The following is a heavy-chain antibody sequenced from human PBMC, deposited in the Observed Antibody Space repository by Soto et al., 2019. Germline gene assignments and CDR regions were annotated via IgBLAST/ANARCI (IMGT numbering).Heavy chain of an antibody. CDR2: ISSNGGST. CDR1: GFTFSSYA. D-gene: IGHD3-3*01. V-gene: IGHV3-64D*08. CDR3: VKDGGYDFWSGYYPFDY. Sequence: PGGSLRLSCSASGFTFSSYAMHWVRQAPGKGLEYVSAISSNGGSTYYADSVKGRFTISRDNSKNTLYLQMSSLRAEDTAVYYCVKDGGYDFWSGYYPFDYWGQGTLVTVSS. J-gene: IGHJ4*02.